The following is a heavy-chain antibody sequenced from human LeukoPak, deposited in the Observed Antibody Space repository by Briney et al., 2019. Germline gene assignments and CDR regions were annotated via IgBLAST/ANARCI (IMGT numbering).Heavy chain of an antibody. D-gene: IGHD3-9*01. CDR1: GFTFNTFN. CDR2: ITSGGDYI. J-gene: IGHJ4*02. V-gene: IGHV3-21*01. CDR3: ARGHYDVLAASYKWTPDY. Sequence: GGSLRLSCAASGFTFNTFNMNWVRQAPGKGLEWVSSITSGGDYIYYADSVKGRFTTSRDNAKNSLSLQLNSLRVEDTAVYYCARGHYDVLAASYKWTPDYWGQGTLVTVFS.